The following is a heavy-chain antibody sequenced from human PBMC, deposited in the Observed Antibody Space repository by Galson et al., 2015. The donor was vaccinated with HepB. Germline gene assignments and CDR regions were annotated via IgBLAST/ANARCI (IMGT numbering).Heavy chain of an antibody. Sequence: SLRLSCAASGFTFSSYSMNWVRQAPGKGLEWVSSISSSSSYIYYADSVKGRFTISRDNAKNSLYLQMNSLRAEDTAVYYCAVEGGYCSSTSCYWRVTHHAFDIWGQGTMVTVSS. CDR3: AVEGGYCSSTSCYWRVTHHAFDI. J-gene: IGHJ3*02. CDR2: ISSSSSYI. V-gene: IGHV3-21*01. D-gene: IGHD2-2*01. CDR1: GFTFSSYS.